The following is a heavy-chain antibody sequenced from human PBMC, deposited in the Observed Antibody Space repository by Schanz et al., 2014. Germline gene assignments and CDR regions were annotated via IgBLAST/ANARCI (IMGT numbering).Heavy chain of an antibody. J-gene: IGHJ2*01. V-gene: IGHV3-23*04. CDR3: AKGQGAVINNWYFDL. Sequence: EVQVVESGGGLVQPGGSLRLSCAVSGFTFSSYAMSWVRQAPGKGLEWVSTISGGGGGYRPYADSVKGRFTISRDNSISALAIQMNSLSADDPAVYYCAKGQGAVINNWYFDLWGRGTLVTVSS. CDR2: ISGGGGGYR. CDR1: GFTFSSYA. D-gene: IGHD2-21*01.